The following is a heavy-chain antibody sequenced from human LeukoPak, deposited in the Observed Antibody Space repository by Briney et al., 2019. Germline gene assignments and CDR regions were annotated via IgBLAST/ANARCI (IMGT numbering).Heavy chain of an antibody. D-gene: IGHD3-16*02. V-gene: IGHV4-4*07. CDR1: GGSISSHY. CDR2: IYTSGST. J-gene: IGHJ4*02. Sequence: SETLSLTCTVSGGSISSHYWSWIRQPAGKGLEWIGRIYTSGSTNYNPSLKSRVTMSVDTSKNQFSLKLSSVTAADTAVYYCARGRYDYVWGSYRYYFDYWGQGTLVTVPS. CDR3: ARGRYDYVWGSYRYYFDY.